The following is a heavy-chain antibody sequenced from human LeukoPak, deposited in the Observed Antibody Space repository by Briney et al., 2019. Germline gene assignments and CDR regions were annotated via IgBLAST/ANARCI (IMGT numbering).Heavy chain of an antibody. V-gene: IGHV4-34*01. Sequence: SETLSLTCAVYGGSFSGYYWSWIRQPPGKGLEWIGEINHSGSTNYNPSLKSRVTISVDTSKNQFSLKLSSVTAADTAVYYCASPGRGYSSGWYERSGAYAFDIWGQGTMVTVSS. CDR3: ASPGRGYSSGWYERSGAYAFDI. J-gene: IGHJ3*02. D-gene: IGHD6-19*01. CDR1: GGSFSGYY. CDR2: INHSGST.